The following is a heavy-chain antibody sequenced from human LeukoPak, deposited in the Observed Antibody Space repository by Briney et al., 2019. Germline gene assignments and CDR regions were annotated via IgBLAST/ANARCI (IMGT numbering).Heavy chain of an antibody. V-gene: IGHV3-23*01. CDR3: ATIPTAGYSYGYASDY. CDR1: GFTFSSYA. CDR2: ISGSGGST. Sequence: GGSLRLYCSASGFTFSSYAMSWVRQAPGKGLEWVSAISGSGGSTYYADSVKGRFTISRDNSKNTLYLQMNSLRAEDTAVYYCATIPTAGYSYGYASDYWGQGTLVTVSS. D-gene: IGHD5-18*01. J-gene: IGHJ4*02.